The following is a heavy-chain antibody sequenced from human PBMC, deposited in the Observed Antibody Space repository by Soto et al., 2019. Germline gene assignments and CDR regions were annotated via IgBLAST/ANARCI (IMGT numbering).Heavy chain of an antibody. V-gene: IGHV4-31*03. J-gene: IGHJ1*01. CDR1: GGSISSGGYY. CDR3: ASQAGNYDDSSGYYLEYFQH. D-gene: IGHD3-22*01. Sequence: SETLSLTCTFSGGSISSGGYYWSWIRQHPGKGLEWIGYIYYSGRTYYNPSLKSRVTISVDTSKNQFSLNLRSVTAAGTAVYYCASQAGNYDDSSGYYLEYFQHWGQGTLVTVSS. CDR2: IYYSGRT.